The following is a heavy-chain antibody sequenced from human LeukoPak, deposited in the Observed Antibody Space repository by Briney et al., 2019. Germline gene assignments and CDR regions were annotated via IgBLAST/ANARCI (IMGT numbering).Heavy chain of an antibody. V-gene: IGHV3-30*18. D-gene: IGHD3-22*01. CDR3: AKAFYYDSSGALDY. CDR2: ISYGGSNK. Sequence: GRSLRLSCAASGFTFSSYGMHWVRQAPGKGLEWVAVISYGGSNKYYADSVKGRFTISRDNSKNTLYLQMNSLRAEDTAVYYCAKAFYYDSSGALDYWGQGTLVTVSS. J-gene: IGHJ4*02. CDR1: GFTFSSYG.